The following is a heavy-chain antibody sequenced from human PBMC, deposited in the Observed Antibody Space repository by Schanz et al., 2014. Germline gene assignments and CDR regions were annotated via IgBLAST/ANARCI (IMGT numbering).Heavy chain of an antibody. CDR1: GLIFSNYV. J-gene: IGHJ3*02. Sequence: VQLLESGGGLVQPGGSLKLSCAASGLIFSNYVMSWVRQAPGKGLEWVAVIWYDGSNKYYADSVKGRFTISRDNSKNTLFLQMNSLRAEDTAVYYCAKGRFGELSAFDIWGQGTMVTVSS. CDR3: AKGRFGELSAFDI. CDR2: IWYDGSNK. V-gene: IGHV3-33*06. D-gene: IGHD3-10*01.